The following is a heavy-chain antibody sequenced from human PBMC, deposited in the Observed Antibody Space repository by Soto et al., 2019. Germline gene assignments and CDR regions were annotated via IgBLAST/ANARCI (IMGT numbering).Heavy chain of an antibody. D-gene: IGHD4-17*01. Sequence: QITLKESGPTLVKPTQTLTLTCTFSGFSLSTSGVGVGWIRQSPGKALEWLAVIYWDGYKHYSPSLKSRLTXXEXXSKNQVVLTMTNMDPVDTATYYCAHKGYGDYPLDYWGQGTLVTVSS. CDR1: GFSLSTSGVG. CDR2: IYWDGYK. J-gene: IGHJ4*02. CDR3: AHKGYGDYPLDY. V-gene: IGHV2-5*02.